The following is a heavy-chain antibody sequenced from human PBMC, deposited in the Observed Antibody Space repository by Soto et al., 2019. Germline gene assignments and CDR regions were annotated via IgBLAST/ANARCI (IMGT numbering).Heavy chain of an antibody. D-gene: IGHD3-22*01. V-gene: IGHV4-31*03. CDR3: ARWYYYDSSGYYLYEYFDY. CDR1: GGSISSGGYY. CDR2: IYYSGST. J-gene: IGHJ4*02. Sequence: SETLSLTCTVSGGSISSGGYYWSWIRQHPGKGLEWIGYIYYSGSTYYNPSLKSRVTISVDTSKNQFSLKLSSVTAADTAVYYCARWYYYDSSGYYLYEYFDYWGQGTLVTVSS.